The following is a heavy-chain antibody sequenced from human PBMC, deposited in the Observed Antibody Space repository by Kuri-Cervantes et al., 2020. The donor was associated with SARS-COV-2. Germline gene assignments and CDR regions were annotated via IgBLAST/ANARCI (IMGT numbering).Heavy chain of an antibody. CDR3: AGGPGYKGYYYMDV. D-gene: IGHD5-24*01. J-gene: IGHJ6*03. CDR1: VGSFNTYY. Sequence: SQTLSLTCAVYVGSFNTYYWAWIRQPPGKGLERIGEITHRGDTIYNMSLKSRVTISVDTSKKQFSLDLRSVTAADTAIYFCAGGPGYKGYYYMDVWGNGTTVTVSS. V-gene: IGHV4-34*01. CDR2: ITHRGDT.